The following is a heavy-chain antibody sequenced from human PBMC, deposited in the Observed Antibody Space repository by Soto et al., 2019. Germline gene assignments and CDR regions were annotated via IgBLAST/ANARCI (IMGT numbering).Heavy chain of an antibody. CDR1: GFTFSSYW. D-gene: IGHD2-2*02. J-gene: IGHJ6*03. CDR3: ARVAGEYCSSTSCYTPYYYYMDV. Sequence: GGSLRLSCAASGFTFSSYWMSWVRQAPGKGLEWVANIKQDGSEKYYVDSVKGRFTISRDNAKNSLYLQMNSVRAEDTAVYYCARVAGEYCSSTSCYTPYYYYMDVWGKGTTVTVSS. CDR2: IKQDGSEK. V-gene: IGHV3-7*01.